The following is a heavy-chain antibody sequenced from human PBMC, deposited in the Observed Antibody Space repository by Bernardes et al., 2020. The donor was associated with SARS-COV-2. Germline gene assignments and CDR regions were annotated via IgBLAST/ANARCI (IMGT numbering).Heavy chain of an antibody. Sequence: GGSLRLSCAASGFTFSSYAMSWVRQAPGKGLEWVSAISGSGGSTYYADSVKGRFTISRDNSKNTLYLQMNSLRAEDTAVYYCAKRGGRGVVVPAARGLDYWGQGTLVTVSS. CDR3: AKRGGRGVVVPAARGLDY. CDR1: GFTFSSYA. CDR2: ISGSGGST. V-gene: IGHV3-23*01. D-gene: IGHD2-2*01. J-gene: IGHJ4*02.